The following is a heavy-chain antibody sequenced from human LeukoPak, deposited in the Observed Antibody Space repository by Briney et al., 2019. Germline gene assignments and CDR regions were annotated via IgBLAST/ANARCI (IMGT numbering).Heavy chain of an antibody. J-gene: IGHJ4*02. CDR1: GCTFSSYA. CDR3: GRGSSSMIDY. D-gene: IGHD6-13*01. CDR2: IIPTLGIA. Sequence: SVKVSCKASGCTFSSYAISWVRQAPGHGLEWMGRIIPTLGIAIYAQEFQGKVTISADKTTSTASKEVSSLRSKDTAVYYSGRGSSSMIDYWGQGTLVTVSS. V-gene: IGHV1-69*04.